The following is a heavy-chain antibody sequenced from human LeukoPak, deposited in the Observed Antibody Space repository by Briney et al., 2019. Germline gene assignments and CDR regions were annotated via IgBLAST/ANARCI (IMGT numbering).Heavy chain of an antibody. CDR2: IYTSGST. CDR3: AREANPPGSFFDY. CDR1: GGSISSGSYY. Sequence: SETLSLTCTVSGGSISSGSYYWYWIRQPAGKGLEWIGRIYTSGSTNYNPSLKSRVTISVDTSKNQFSLKLSSVTAADTAVYYCAREANPPGSFFDYWGQGTLVTVSS. J-gene: IGHJ4*02. V-gene: IGHV4-61*02. D-gene: IGHD6-6*01.